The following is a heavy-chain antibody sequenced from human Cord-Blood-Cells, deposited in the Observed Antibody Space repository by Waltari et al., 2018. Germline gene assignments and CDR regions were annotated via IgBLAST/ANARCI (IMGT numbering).Heavy chain of an antibody. J-gene: IGHJ4*02. CDR1: GYTLTELS. CDR2: FDPEDGET. CDR3: ATEDGLLTAAAGTFGY. D-gene: IGHD6-13*01. Sequence: QVQLVQSGAEVKKPGASVKVSCKVSGYTLTELSIHGVRQAPGKGLEWMGGFDPEDGETIYAQKFQGRVTMTEDTSTDTAYMELSSLRSEDTAVYYCATEDGLLTAAAGTFGYWGQGTLVTVSS. V-gene: IGHV1-24*01.